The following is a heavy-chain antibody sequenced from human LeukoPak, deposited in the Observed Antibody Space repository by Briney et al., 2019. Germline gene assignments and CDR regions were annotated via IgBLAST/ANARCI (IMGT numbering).Heavy chain of an antibody. V-gene: IGHV3-30*03. Sequence: PGRSLRLSCAASGFTFSSYGMHWVRQAPGKGLEWVAVISYDGSNKYYADSVKGRFTISRDNSKNTLYLQMNSLRAEDTAVYYCARDIQVEQWLDPGTSPLDYWGQGTLVTVSS. CDR1: GFTFSSYG. CDR3: ARDIQVEQWLDPGTSPLDY. D-gene: IGHD6-19*01. CDR2: ISYDGSNK. J-gene: IGHJ4*02.